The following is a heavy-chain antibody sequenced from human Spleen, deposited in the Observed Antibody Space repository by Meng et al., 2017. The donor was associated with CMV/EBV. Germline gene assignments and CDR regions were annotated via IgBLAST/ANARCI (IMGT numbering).Heavy chain of an antibody. Sequence: SVKVSCKASGGTFSSYAISWVRQAPGQGLEWMGGIIPIFGTANYAQKFQGRVTITTDESTSTAYMELSSLRSEDTAVYYCARGGIIGGSYYWNAFDIWGQGTMVTVSS. D-gene: IGHD1-26*01. J-gene: IGHJ3*02. V-gene: IGHV1-69*05. CDR2: IIPIFGTA. CDR3: ARGGIIGGSYYWNAFDI. CDR1: GGTFSSYA.